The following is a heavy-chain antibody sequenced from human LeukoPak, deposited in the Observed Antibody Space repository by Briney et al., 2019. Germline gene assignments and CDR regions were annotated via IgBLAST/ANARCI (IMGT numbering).Heavy chain of an antibody. CDR2: INHSGST. D-gene: IGHD2-2*01. CDR1: GGSFSGYY. CDR3: ARLIVVVPAALRPDI. J-gene: IGHJ3*02. V-gene: IGHV4-34*01. Sequence: SETLSLTCAVYGGSFSGYYWSWIHQPPGKGLEWIGEINHSGSTNYNPSLKSRVTISVDTSKNQFSLKLSSVTAADTAVYYCARLIVVVPAALRPDIWGQGTMVTVSS.